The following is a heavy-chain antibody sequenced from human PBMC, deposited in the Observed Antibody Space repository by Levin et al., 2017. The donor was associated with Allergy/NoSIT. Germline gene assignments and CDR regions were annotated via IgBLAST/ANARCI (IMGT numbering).Heavy chain of an antibody. CDR1: GYTFTSYD. CDR2: MNPNSGNT. Sequence: ASVKVSCKASGYTFTSYDINWVRQATGQGLEWMGWMNPNSGNTGYAQKFQGRVTMTRNTSISTAYMELSSLRSEDPAVYYCARVLTRGMATITGYWGQGTLVTVSS. J-gene: IGHJ4*02. D-gene: IGHD5-24*01. CDR3: ARVLTRGMATITGY. V-gene: IGHV1-8*01.